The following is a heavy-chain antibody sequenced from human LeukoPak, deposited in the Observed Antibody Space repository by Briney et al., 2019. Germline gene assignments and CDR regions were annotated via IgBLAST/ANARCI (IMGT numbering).Heavy chain of an antibody. Sequence: ASVKVSCKASGYTFTGYYMHWVRQAPGQGLEWMGWINPNSGGTNYAQKFQGRVTMTRDTSISTAYMELSSLRSEDTAVYYCARGYGGNRAFDIWGQGTMVTVSS. CDR2: INPNSGGT. V-gene: IGHV1-2*02. J-gene: IGHJ3*02. CDR3: ARGYGGNRAFDI. CDR1: GYTFTGYY. D-gene: IGHD4-23*01.